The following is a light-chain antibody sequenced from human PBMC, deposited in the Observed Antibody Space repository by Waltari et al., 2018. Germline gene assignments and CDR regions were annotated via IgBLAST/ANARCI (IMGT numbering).Light chain of an antibody. CDR1: SSDVGVYDS. CDR2: EVT. V-gene: IGLV2-14*01. J-gene: IGLJ1*01. CDR3: CAYTSSSVSYV. Sequence: QSALTQPASVSGSPGQSIAISCTGTSSDVGVYDSVSWYQQHPGKAPKLVIYEVTNRPPGVSNRFSGSKSGNTASLTISGLQAEDEADYYCCAYTSSSVSYVFGTGTKVTVL.